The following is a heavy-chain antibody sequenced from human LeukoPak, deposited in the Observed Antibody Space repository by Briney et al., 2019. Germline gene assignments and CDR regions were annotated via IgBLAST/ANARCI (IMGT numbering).Heavy chain of an antibody. J-gene: IGHJ4*02. V-gene: IGHV6-1*01. CDR2: TYYRSKWFN. CDR1: GDSVSSNSAA. Sequence: SQTLSLTCATSGDSVSSNSAAWNWIRQSPSRGLEWLGRTYYRSKWFNDYAGSVKSRIIISPDTSKNQFSLQLNSVTPEDTAVYYCARDRDGSGWYGTNYDSWGQGTLVTVSS. D-gene: IGHD6-19*01. CDR3: ARDRDGSGWYGTNYDS.